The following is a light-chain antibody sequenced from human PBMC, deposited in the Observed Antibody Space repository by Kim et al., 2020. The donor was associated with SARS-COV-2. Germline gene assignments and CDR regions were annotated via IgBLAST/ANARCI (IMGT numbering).Light chain of an antibody. CDR2: GAS. V-gene: IGKV1-16*01. Sequence: DIQMTQSPSSLSASLGDRVTITCRASHGISNNLAWFQQKPGKAPKSLIYGASTLQGGVPSRFSGRGSGTDFTLIISSLQPEDFAIYFCQQYNSHPITFGQGTRLEIK. CDR1: HGISNN. J-gene: IGKJ5*01. CDR3: QQYNSHPIT.